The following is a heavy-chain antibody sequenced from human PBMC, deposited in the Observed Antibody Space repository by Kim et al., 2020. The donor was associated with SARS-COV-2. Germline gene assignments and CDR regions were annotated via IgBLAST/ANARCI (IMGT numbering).Heavy chain of an antibody. CDR3: AIYRRIRDTLYGMDV. V-gene: IGHV3-30*03. CDR2: ISYDGSNK. J-gene: IGHJ6*02. Sequence: GGSLRLSCAASGFTFSSYGMHWVRQAPGKGLEWVAVISYDGSNKYYADSVKGRFTISRDNSKNTLYLQMNSLRAEDTAVYYCAIYRRIRDTLYGMDVWGQGTTVTVSS. CDR1: GFTFSSYG. D-gene: IGHD2-15*01.